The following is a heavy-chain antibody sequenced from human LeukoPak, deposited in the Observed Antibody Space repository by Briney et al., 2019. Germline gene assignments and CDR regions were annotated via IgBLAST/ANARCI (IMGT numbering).Heavy chain of an antibody. CDR1: GFTFSSYW. CDR2: INSDGSST. CDR3: LPSSSWTGFDY. V-gene: IGHV3-74*01. Sequence: PGGSLRLSCAASGFTFSSYWMHWVRQAPGKGLVWVSRINSDGSSTSYADSVKGRFTISRDNAKNTLYLQMNSLRAEDTAVYHCLPSSSWTGFDYWGQGTLVTVSS. D-gene: IGHD6-13*01. J-gene: IGHJ4*02.